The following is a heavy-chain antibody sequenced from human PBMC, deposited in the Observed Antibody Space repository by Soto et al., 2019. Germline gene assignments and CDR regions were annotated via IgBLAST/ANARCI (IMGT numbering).Heavy chain of an antibody. CDR2: ISYDGSNK. Sequence: GGSLRLSCAASGFTFSSYAMHWVRQAPGKGLEWVAVISYDGSNKYYADSVKGRFTITRDNSKNTLYLQMNGPRAEYRAVYYCSRSLSSSWYFDYWGQGTLVTVSS. V-gene: IGHV3-30-3*01. CDR1: GFTFSSYA. CDR3: SRSLSSSWYFDY. D-gene: IGHD6-13*01. J-gene: IGHJ4*02.